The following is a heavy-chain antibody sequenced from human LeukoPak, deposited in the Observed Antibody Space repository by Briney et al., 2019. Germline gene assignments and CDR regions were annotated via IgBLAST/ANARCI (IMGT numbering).Heavy chain of an antibody. D-gene: IGHD5-12*01. Sequence: SGGSLRLSCAASGFTFITYAMSWVRQAPGKGLEWVSYISSSSTIHYADSVKGRFTISRDNAKNSLYLQMNSLRAEDTAVYYCAREEIVATPLDYWGQGTLVTVSS. J-gene: IGHJ4*02. CDR2: ISSSSTI. CDR1: GFTFITYA. V-gene: IGHV3-48*04. CDR3: AREEIVATPLDY.